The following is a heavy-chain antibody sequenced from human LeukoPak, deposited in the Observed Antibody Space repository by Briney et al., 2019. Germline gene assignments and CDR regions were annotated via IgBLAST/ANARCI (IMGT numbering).Heavy chain of an antibody. CDR1: GGSISSGGYY. V-gene: IGHV4-39*01. CDR3: ARHVAYYDILTGYYKGALDI. J-gene: IGHJ3*02. Sequence: PSQTLSLTCTVSGGSISSGGYYWSWIRQPPGKGLEWIGSIYYSGSTYYNPSLKSRVTISVDTSKNQFSLKLSSVTAADTAVYYCARHVAYYDILTGYYKGALDIWGQGTMVTVSS. D-gene: IGHD3-9*01. CDR2: IYYSGST.